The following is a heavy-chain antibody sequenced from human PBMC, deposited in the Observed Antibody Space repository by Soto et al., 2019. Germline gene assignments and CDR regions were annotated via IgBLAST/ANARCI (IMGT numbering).Heavy chain of an antibody. V-gene: IGHV1-69*13. Sequence: SVKVSCKASGGTFSSYAISWVRQAPGQGLEWMGGIIPIFGTANYAQKFQGRVTITADESTSTAYMEPSSLRSEDTAVYYCARESGIAAAGMNFDYWAQRTLVTVSS. CDR2: IIPIFGTA. J-gene: IGHJ4*02. CDR1: GGTFSSYA. D-gene: IGHD6-13*01. CDR3: ARESGIAAAGMNFDY.